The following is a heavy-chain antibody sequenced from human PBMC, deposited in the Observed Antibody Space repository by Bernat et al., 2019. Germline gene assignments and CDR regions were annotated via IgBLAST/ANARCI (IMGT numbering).Heavy chain of an antibody. D-gene: IGHD5-12*01. CDR2: ISGSGGST. J-gene: IGHJ4*02. Sequence: EVQLVESGGGLVQPGGSLRLSCAASGFTFSSYAMSWVRQAPGKGLEWVSAISGSGGSTYYADSVKGRFTISRDNSKNTLYLQMNSLRAEDTAVYYCENDGRDYSGYAGSFDYWGQGTLVTVSS. V-gene: IGHV3-23*04. CDR1: GFTFSSYA. CDR3: ENDGRDYSGYAGSFDY.